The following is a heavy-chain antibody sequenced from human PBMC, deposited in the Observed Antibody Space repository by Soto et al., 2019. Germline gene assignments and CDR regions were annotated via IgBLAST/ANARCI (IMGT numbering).Heavy chain of an antibody. CDR1: GGSISSGDYY. J-gene: IGHJ6*02. V-gene: IGHV4-30-4*01. CDR3: ARDRVVVVAATGGNYYYGMDV. D-gene: IGHD2-15*01. CDR2: IYYSGST. Sequence: SETLSLTCTVSGGSISSGDYYWSWIRQPPGKGLEWIGYIYYSGSTYYNPSLRSRVTISVDTSKNQFSLKLSSVTAADTAVYYCARDRVVVVAATGGNYYYGMDVWGQGTTVTVSS.